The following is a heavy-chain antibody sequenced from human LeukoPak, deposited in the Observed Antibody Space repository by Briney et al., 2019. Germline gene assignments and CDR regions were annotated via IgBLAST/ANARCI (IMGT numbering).Heavy chain of an antibody. J-gene: IGHJ4*02. D-gene: IGHD7-27*01. V-gene: IGHV3-48*03. Sequence: GGSLRLSCAASGFSISTYEMNWVRQAPGKGLEWVSYMSSSATTIYYADSVKGRFTISRDNGKNSLYLQMNSLRAEDTAVYYCARDRLTGDAYYFDYWGQGTLVTVSS. CDR3: ARDRLTGDAYYFDY. CDR2: MSSSATTI. CDR1: GFSISTYE.